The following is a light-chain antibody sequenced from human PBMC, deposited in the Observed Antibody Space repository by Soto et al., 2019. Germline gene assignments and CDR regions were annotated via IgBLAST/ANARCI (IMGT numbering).Light chain of an antibody. CDR2: DAS. CDR1: QDISNY. V-gene: IGKV1-12*01. CDR3: QQANSFPLT. Sequence: DIQMTQSPSSLSASVGDRVTITCQASQDISNYLNWYQQKPGKAPKLLIYDASSLQSGVPSRFSGSGSGTDFTLTISSLQPEDFAIYYCQQANSFPLTFGGGTKVDIK. J-gene: IGKJ4*01.